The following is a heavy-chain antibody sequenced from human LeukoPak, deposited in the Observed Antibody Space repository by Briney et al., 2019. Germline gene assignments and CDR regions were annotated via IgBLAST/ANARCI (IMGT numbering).Heavy chain of an antibody. Sequence: GGSLRLSCAASGVTFGGSAMSGVRQAPGEGLGWVSALSCCGCSTYYAVCGMGRFTISRDKSKITLYLQMNSVRAEGTAVYYCAQGRGSSSWYPLIDCWGQGTLVTVSS. V-gene: IGHV3-23*01. CDR1: GVTFGGSA. D-gene: IGHD6-13*01. CDR2: LSCCGCST. J-gene: IGHJ4*02. CDR3: AQGRGSSSWYPLIDC.